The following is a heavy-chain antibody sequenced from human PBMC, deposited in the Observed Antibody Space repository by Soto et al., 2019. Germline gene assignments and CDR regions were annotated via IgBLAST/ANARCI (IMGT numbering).Heavy chain of an antibody. D-gene: IGHD6-19*01. J-gene: IGHJ4*02. CDR1: GGSISSSSYY. CDR2: IYYSGST. V-gene: IGHV4-39*01. CDR3: ARGPTLKIAVAVFYFDY. Sequence: QLQLQESGPGLVKPSETLSLTCTVSGGSISSSSYYWGWIRQPPGKGLEWIGSIYYSGSTYYNPSLKSRVTISVDTSKNQFSLKLSSVTAADTAVYYCARGPTLKIAVAVFYFDYWGQGTLVTVSS.